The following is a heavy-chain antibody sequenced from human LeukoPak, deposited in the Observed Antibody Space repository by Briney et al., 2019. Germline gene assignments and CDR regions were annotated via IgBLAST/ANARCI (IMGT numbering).Heavy chain of an antibody. V-gene: IGHV4-4*07. J-gene: IGHJ4*02. Sequence: SETLSLTCTVSGGSISSYYWSWIRQPAGKGLEWIGRIYISGSTNYNPSLKSRVTMSVDTSKNQFSLKLSSVTAADTAVYYCARERAVTTYYYFDYWGQGTLVTVSS. CDR1: GGSISSYY. CDR2: IYISGST. CDR3: ARERAVTTYYYFDY. D-gene: IGHD4-17*01.